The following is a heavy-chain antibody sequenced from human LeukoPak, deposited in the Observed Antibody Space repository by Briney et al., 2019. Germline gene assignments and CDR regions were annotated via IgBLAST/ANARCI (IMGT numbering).Heavy chain of an antibody. D-gene: IGHD2-8*02. V-gene: IGHV3-23*01. CDR3: ATYRQVLLPFES. J-gene: IGHJ4*02. CDR2: IFPSGGEI. CDR1: GFTFSTFP. Sequence: GGSLRLSCAASGFTFSTFPMIWVRQPPGKGLEWVSSIFPSGGEIHYADSVRGRFTISRDNSKSTLSLQMNSLRAEDTAIYYCATYRQVLLPFESWGQGTLVTVSS.